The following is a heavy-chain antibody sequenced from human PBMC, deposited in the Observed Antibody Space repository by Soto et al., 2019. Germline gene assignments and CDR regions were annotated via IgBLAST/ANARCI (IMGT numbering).Heavy chain of an antibody. Sequence: EVQLVESGGCLVKPGGSLRLSCAASVFTFSSYSMNWVRQAPGKGLEWVSSISSISSYIYYADSVKGRFTISRDNANNSLYLQMNSLRAEDTAVYYCARDLVWFDHWGQGTLVTVSS. CDR3: ARDLVWFDH. CDR2: ISSISSYI. J-gene: IGHJ5*02. V-gene: IGHV3-21*01. D-gene: IGHD3-16*02. CDR1: VFTFSSYS.